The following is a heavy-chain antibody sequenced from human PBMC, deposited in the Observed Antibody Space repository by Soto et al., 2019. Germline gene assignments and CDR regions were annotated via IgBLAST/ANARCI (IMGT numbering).Heavy chain of an antibody. CDR3: ARESEDLTSNFDY. Sequence: PGGSLRLSCAASGFTFTRYSMNWVRQAPGKGLEWVSSIRSTTNYIYYGDSMKGRFTISRGNAKNSLYLEMNSLRAEDTAVYYCARESEDLTSNFDYWGQGTLVTVSS. CDR2: IRSTTNYI. J-gene: IGHJ4*02. CDR1: GFTFTRYS. V-gene: IGHV3-21*06.